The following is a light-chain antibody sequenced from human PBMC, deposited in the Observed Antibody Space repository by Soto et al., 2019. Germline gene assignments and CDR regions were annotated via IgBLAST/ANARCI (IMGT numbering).Light chain of an antibody. CDR1: TGAVTSSHY. CDR3: LLSYSDTRV. CDR2: DTT. Sequence: QTVVTQEPSLTVSPGGTVTLTCDSSTGAVTSSHYPYWLQQKPGQAPRTLIYDTTNKHSWTPARFSGSLLGGKAALTLSGEQPEDEAEYYCLLSYSDTRVFGGGTKVTVL. J-gene: IGLJ3*02. V-gene: IGLV7-46*01.